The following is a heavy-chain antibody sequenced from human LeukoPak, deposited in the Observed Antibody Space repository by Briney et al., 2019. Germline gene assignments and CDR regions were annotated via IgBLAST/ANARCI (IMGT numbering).Heavy chain of an antibody. CDR3: AKDVDGYYYYYMDV. D-gene: IGHD5-24*01. CDR1: GFTFSSYG. CDR2: IWYDGSNK. V-gene: IGHV3-33*06. J-gene: IGHJ6*03. Sequence: PGRSLRLSCAASGFTFSSYGMHWVRQAPGKGLEWVAVIWYDGSNKYYADSVKGRFTISRDNSKNTLYPQMNSLRAEDTAVYYCAKDVDGYYYYYMDVWGKGTTVTVSS.